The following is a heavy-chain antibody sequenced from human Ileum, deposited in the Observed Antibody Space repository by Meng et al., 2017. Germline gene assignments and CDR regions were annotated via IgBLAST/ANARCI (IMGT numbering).Heavy chain of an antibody. V-gene: IGHV2-5*02. CDR2: IYWDDEY. D-gene: IGHD6-6*01. CDR3: VHRLVAAQHWFDP. CDR1: GFSLNTVGVG. Sequence: QITLKESGPTLVEPTDTLTLTCTFSGFSLNTVGVGVGWIRRPPGKALEWLALIYWDDEYRSSPSLRSRLTITKDTSRNQVVLRMSNVAPVDAGTYYCVHRLVAAQHWFDPWGQGILVTVSS. J-gene: IGHJ5*02.